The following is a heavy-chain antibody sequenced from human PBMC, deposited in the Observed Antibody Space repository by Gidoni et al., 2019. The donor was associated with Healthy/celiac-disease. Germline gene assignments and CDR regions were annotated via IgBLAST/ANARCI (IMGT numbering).Heavy chain of an antibody. Sequence: EVQLVESGGGLIQPGGSLRLSCAASGFTVSSNYRSWVRQAPGKGLEWCSVIYSGGSTYYADSVKGRFTISRDNSKNTLYLQMNSLRAEDTAVYYCARAHYDFSAFDIWGQGTMVTVSS. CDR3: ARAHYDFSAFDI. CDR2: IYSGGST. D-gene: IGHD3-3*01. V-gene: IGHV3-53*01. CDR1: GFTVSSNY. J-gene: IGHJ3*02.